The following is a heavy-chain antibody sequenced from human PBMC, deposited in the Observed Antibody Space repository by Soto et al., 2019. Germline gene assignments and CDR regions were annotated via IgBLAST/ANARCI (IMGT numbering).Heavy chain of an antibody. Sequence: QVQLLQSGAEVKKPGSSMNVSCKTLGGTFSSHAVNWLRQAPGHRIEWIGGIIPLFGATKFAQKFQGRVSITADKSTSTFYMALSSLRPADTALYYCARVAQVGSGWFDPWGQGTLVTVSS. D-gene: IGHD1-26*01. CDR1: GGTFSSHA. CDR2: IIPLFGAT. V-gene: IGHV1-69*06. J-gene: IGHJ5*02. CDR3: ARVAQVGSGWFDP.